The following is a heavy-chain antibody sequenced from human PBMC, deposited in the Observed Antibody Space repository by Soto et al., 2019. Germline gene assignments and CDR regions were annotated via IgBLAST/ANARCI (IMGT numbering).Heavy chain of an antibody. J-gene: IGHJ5*02. Sequence: PSETLSLTCTVSGGSISSGGYYWSWIRQHPGKGLEWIGYIYYSGSTYYNPSLKSRVTISVDTSKNQFSLKLSSVTAADTAVYYCARGDIAYNWFDPWGQGNLVTVSS. CDR3: ARGDIAYNWFDP. CDR2: IYYSGST. V-gene: IGHV4-31*03. CDR1: GGSISSGGYY. D-gene: IGHD3-16*02.